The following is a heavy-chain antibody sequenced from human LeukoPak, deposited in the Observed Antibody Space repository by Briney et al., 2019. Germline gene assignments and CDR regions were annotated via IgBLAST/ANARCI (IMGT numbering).Heavy chain of an antibody. CDR2: TNPNSGGT. CDR1: GYTFTGYY. J-gene: IGHJ4*02. CDR3: ATDLWFGELLSTGRDY. Sequence: ASVKVSCKASGYTFTGYYMHWVRQAPGQGLEWMGWTNPNSGGTNYAQKFQGRVTMTRDTSISTAYMELSRLRSDDTAVYYCATDLWFGELLSTGRDYWGQGTLVTVSS. D-gene: IGHD3-10*01. V-gene: IGHV1-2*02.